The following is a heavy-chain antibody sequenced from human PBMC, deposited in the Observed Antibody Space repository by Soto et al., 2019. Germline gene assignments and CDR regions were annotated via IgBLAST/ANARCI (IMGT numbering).Heavy chain of an antibody. CDR2: IYASGST. V-gene: IGHV4-4*07. J-gene: IGHJ4*02. CDR3: ARGGMVIIPTATAFDY. Sequence: SETLSLTCTVSGGSISPYYWSWIRQPAGKGLEWIGRIYASGSTNYNPSLKSRVTMSVATSKNQFSLKLTSVTAADTATYYCARGGMVIIPTATAFDYWGQGTLVTVSS. D-gene: IGHD1-1*01. CDR1: GGSISPYY.